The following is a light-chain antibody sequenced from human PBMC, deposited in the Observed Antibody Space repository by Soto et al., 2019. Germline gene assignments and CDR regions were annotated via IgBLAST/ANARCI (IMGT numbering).Light chain of an antibody. J-gene: IGKJ5*01. V-gene: IGKV2-28*01. CDR1: QSLLYNNTYNY. CDR2: FGS. Sequence: EIVMTQSPLTLPVTPGEPASISCRSSQSLLYNNTYNYLDWYVQKPGQSPQPLIYFGSNRAPGVPDRFSCSGSGTDFTLKINRVEAGDVGTYYCMQALQSLTFGQGTRLEIQ. CDR3: MQALQSLT.